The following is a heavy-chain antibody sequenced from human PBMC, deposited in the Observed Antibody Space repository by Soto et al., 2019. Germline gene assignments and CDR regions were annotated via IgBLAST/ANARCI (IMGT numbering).Heavy chain of an antibody. Sequence: QVQLVQSGAEVKKPGSSVKVSCKASGGTFSSYAISWVRQAPGQGLEWMGGIIPIFGTANYAQKFQGRVTITADESTSTAYMELSSLRSEDTAVYYCASVMYCSRTSCRLSTVRDVWGQGTTVTVSS. CDR3: ASVMYCSRTSCRLSTVRDV. V-gene: IGHV1-69*01. J-gene: IGHJ6*02. CDR2: IIPIFGTA. D-gene: IGHD2-2*01. CDR1: GGTFSSYA.